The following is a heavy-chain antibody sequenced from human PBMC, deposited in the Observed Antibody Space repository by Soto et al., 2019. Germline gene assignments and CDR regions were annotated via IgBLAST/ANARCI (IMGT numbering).Heavy chain of an antibody. CDR2: ISAYNGNT. Sequence: ASVTVSCRASGYTFTSYGISWVRQAPGQGLEWMGWISAYNGNTNYAQKLQGRVTMTTDTSTSTAYMELRSLRSDDTAVYYCARSGYNSYYYYGMDVWGQGTTVTVSS. CDR1: GYTFTSYG. D-gene: IGHD5-12*01. CDR3: ARSGYNSYYYYGMDV. J-gene: IGHJ6*02. V-gene: IGHV1-18*01.